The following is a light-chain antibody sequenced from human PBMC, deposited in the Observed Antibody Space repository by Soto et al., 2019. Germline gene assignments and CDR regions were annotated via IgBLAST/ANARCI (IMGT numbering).Light chain of an antibody. CDR2: WAS. Sequence: VLTQSPATLSVSPGERVTLSCRASESVRTSLAWYQHKPGQPPKLLIYWASTRESGVPDRFSGSGSGTDFTLTISSLQAEDVAVYYCQQYYKTPWTFGQGTKVDIK. CDR1: ESVRTS. J-gene: IGKJ1*01. CDR3: QQYYKTPWT. V-gene: IGKV4-1*01.